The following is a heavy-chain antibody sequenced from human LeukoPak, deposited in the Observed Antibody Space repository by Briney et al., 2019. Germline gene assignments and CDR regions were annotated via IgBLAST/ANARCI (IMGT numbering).Heavy chain of an antibody. CDR2: ISGSGGST. J-gene: IGHJ4*02. CDR3: AKGSSYYDILTDFDY. V-gene: IGHV3-23*01. CDR1: GFTFSSYA. Sequence: GGSLRLSCAASGFTFSSYAMGWVRQAPGKGLEWVSAISGSGGSTYYADSVKGRFTISRDNSKNTLYLQMNSLRAEDTAVYYCAKGSSYYDILTDFDYWAREPWSPSPQ. D-gene: IGHD3-9*01.